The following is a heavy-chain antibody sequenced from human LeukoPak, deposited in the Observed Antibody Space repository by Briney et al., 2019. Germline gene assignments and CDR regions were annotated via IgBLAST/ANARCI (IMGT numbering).Heavy chain of an antibody. D-gene: IGHD3-10*02. J-gene: IGHJ4*02. CDR1: GGSFSGYY. V-gene: IGHV4-59*10. CDR3: ARVVRETFDY. Sequence: SETLSLTCAVYGGSFSGYYWSWIRQPAGKGLEWIGRIYTSGSTNYNPSLKSRVTMSIDTSKNQFSLKLSSVTAADTAVYYCARVVRETFDYWGQGTLVTVSS. CDR2: IYTSGST.